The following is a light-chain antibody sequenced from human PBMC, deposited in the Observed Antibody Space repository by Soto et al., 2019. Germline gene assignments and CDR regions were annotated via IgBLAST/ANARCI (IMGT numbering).Light chain of an antibody. V-gene: IGKV3-20*01. CDR1: QSVRNNY. CDR3: QPYGSSPYT. CDR2: GAS. Sequence: EILLTQSPGTLSLSPGERATLSCRASQSVRNNYVAWYQQKPGQAPRLLISGASGRATGIPVRFNGSGSGADFTLTISRLEPGDFAVYYCQPYGSSPYTFGQGTKLEI. J-gene: IGKJ2*01.